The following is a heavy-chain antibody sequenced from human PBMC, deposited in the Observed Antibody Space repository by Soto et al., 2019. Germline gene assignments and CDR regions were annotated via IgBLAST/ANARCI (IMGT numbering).Heavy chain of an antibody. CDR1: GGSISSYY. V-gene: IGHV4-59*01. J-gene: IGHJ4*02. Sequence: SETLSLTCTVSGGSISSYYWSWIRQPPGKGLEWIGYIYYSGSTNYNPSLKSRVTISVDTSKNQFSLKLSSVTAADTAVYYCASNYYDSSGFDYWGRGTLVTVSS. D-gene: IGHD3-22*01. CDR2: IYYSGST. CDR3: ASNYYDSSGFDY.